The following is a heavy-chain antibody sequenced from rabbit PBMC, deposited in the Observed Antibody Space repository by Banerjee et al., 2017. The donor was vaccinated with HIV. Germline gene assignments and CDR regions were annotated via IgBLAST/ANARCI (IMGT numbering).Heavy chain of an antibody. CDR3: ARDITGTSYYFNL. J-gene: IGHJ4*01. CDR2: IYTGDGNT. D-gene: IGHD8-1*01. V-gene: IGHV1S40*01. CDR1: GFSFSSGYD. Sequence: QSLEESGGGLVKPGASLTLTCKASGFSFSSGYDMCWVRQAPGKGLEWIACIYTGDGNTYYASWAKGRFTISKTSSTTVTLQMTSLTAADTATYFCARDITGTSYYFNLWGPGTLVTVS.